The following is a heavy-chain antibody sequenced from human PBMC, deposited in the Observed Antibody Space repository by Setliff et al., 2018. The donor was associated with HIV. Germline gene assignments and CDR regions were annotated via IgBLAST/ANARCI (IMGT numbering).Heavy chain of an antibody. CDR3: ASCIFGDYARYFDL. CDR2: SNHSGST. J-gene: IGHJ2*01. Sequence: SETLSLTCAVYGGSFSGYSWGWIRQPPGKGLEWIGESNHSGSTNYNPSLKSRVTISVDTSKRHFSLKLTSVTAADTAVYYCASCIFGDYARYFDLWGRGTLVTVS. CDR1: GGSFSGYS. D-gene: IGHD4-17*01. V-gene: IGHV4-34*01.